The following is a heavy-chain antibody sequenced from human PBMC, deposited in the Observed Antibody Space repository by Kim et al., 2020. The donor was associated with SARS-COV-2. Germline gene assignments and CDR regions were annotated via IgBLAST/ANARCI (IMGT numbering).Heavy chain of an antibody. V-gene: IGHV3-30*18. CDR1: EFTFSIYG. D-gene: IGHD6-6*01. CDR3: AKGSSPSSYYGMDV. CDR2: ISHDGTNE. J-gene: IGHJ6*02. Sequence: GGSLRLSCVASEFTFSIYGLYWVRHSPGKGLEWVALISHDGTNEDYVDSVKGRFAISRDNSKNTLYLQMNSLRAEDTAVYYCAKGSSPSSYYGMDVWGQGTTVTVSS.